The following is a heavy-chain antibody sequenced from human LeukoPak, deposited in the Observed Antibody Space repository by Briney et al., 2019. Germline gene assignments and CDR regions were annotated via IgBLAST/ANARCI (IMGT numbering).Heavy chain of an antibody. Sequence: SETLSLTCAVSGGSISSYYWSWIRQPAGKGLAWIGRIYTSRSTNYNPSLKSRVTMSVDTSKNQFSLKLSSVTAADTAVYYCERDQPSYYGSGSYYTTRSNYYYYMDVWGKGTTVTVSS. CDR3: ERDQPSYYGSGSYYTTRSNYYYYMDV. CDR1: GGSISSYY. CDR2: IYTSRST. J-gene: IGHJ6*03. V-gene: IGHV4-4*07. D-gene: IGHD3-10*01.